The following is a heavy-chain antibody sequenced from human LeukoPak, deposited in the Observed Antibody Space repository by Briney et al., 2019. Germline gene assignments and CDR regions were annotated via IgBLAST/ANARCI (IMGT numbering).Heavy chain of an antibody. CDR3: ATQLLFWSGSYEGPYYFDY. Sequence: GESLKISCKGSGYSFTSYWIGWVRQMPGKGLEWMGIIYPGDSDTRYSPSFQGQVTISADKSISTAYLQWSSLKASDTAMYYCATQLLFWSGSYEGPYYFDYWGQGTLATVSS. D-gene: IGHD1-26*01. CDR2: IYPGDSDT. J-gene: IGHJ4*02. V-gene: IGHV5-51*01. CDR1: GYSFTSYW.